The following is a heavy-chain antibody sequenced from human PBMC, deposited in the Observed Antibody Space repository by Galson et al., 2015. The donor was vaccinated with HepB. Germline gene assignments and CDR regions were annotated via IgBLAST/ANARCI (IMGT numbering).Heavy chain of an antibody. J-gene: IGHJ4*02. CDR2: IYPGDSDTRYRGDSDT. Sequence: QSGAEVKKPGESLKISCKGSGYSFTSYWIGWVRQVPGKGLEWMGSIYPGDSDTRYRGDSDTRYSPSFQGQVTISADKSISTAYLQWSSLKASDTAMYYCARQEGYNIYYFDYWGQGTLVTVSS. D-gene: IGHD1-1*01. CDR1: GYSFTSYW. CDR3: ARQEGYNIYYFDY. V-gene: IGHV5-51*01.